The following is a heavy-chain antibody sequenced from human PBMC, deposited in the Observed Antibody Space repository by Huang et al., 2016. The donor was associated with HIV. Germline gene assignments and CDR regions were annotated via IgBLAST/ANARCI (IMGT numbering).Heavy chain of an antibody. Sequence: QVQLVESGGAVVQPGRSLRLSCTASGFTFNNYGMHWVRQAPGKGLEWVAVVSADGNIKKYVDAVKGRFTISREKTQNMLYLQINNLRGEDTALYPCAKASRGGFELDFWGQGTLVTVSS. CDR1: GFTFNNYG. CDR3: AKASRGGFELDF. V-gene: IGHV3-30*18. J-gene: IGHJ4*02. CDR2: VSADGNIK. D-gene: IGHD5-12*01.